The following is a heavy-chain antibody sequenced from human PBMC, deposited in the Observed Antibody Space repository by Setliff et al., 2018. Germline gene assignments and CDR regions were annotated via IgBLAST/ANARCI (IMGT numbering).Heavy chain of an antibody. CDR2: ISPYYGST. D-gene: IGHD2-2*01. CDR3: ARGPPDFVVVPAAAKFDY. Sequence: ASVKVSCKASGGSFRNSGSGWVRQAPGQGLEWMGWISPYYGSTNYAQKFQGRVTMTIDTPTSTAYMELRSLRSDDTAVYYCARGPPDFVVVPAAAKFDYWGQGTLVTVSS. CDR1: GGSFRNSG. J-gene: IGHJ4*02. V-gene: IGHV1-18*01.